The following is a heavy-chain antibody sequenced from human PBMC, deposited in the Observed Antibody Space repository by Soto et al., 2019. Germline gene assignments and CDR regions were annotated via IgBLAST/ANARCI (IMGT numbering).Heavy chain of an antibody. CDR2: TYYSGST. J-gene: IGHJ4*02. V-gene: IGHV4-30-4*01. CDR1: GGSISSGDYY. Sequence: QVQLQESGPGLVKPSQTLSLTCTVSGGSISSGDYYWSWIRQPPGKGLEWIGYTYYSGSTYYNPSLKSRITLTVDTSTNNFPLKQSSVTDAATAVYYCARAGGARYFDYCGQGTLVTVSS. CDR3: ARAGGARYFDY. D-gene: IGHD2-15*01.